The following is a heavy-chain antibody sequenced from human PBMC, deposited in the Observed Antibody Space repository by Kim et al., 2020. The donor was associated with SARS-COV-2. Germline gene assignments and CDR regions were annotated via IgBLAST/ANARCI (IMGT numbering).Heavy chain of an antibody. D-gene: IGHD1-1*01. CDR3: SNGTSAYLDYYYGMDV. J-gene: IGHJ6*02. Sequence: SAKCRFTLSRDNSKNTQNLQMNSLRAEDTAVYYCSNGTSAYLDYYYGMDVWGQGTTVTVSS. V-gene: IGHV3-30*02.